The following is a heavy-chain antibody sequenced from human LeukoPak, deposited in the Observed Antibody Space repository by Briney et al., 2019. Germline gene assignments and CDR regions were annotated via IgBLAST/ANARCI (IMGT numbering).Heavy chain of an antibody. CDR3: ARDLVH. CDR1: GFTFSSYA. D-gene: IGHD2-8*02. J-gene: IGHJ4*02. Sequence: GGSLRLSCAASGFTFSSYAMPWVRQAPGKGLEWVAVISYDGGNKYYADSVKGRFTISRDNSKNTLYLQMNSLRAEDTAVYYCARDLVHWGQGTLVTVSS. V-gene: IGHV3-30-3*01. CDR2: ISYDGGNK.